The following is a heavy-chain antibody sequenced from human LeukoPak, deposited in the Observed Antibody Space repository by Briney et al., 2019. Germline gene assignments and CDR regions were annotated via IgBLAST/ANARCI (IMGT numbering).Heavy chain of an antibody. CDR1: GGSISSSSYY. Sequence: SETLSLTCTVSGGSISSSSYYWGWIRQPPGKGLEWIGNIYYSGSTYYNPSLKSRVTISVDTSKNQFSLKLSSVTAADTAVYYCARQDYYGSGSYSWGQGTLVTVSS. CDR2: IYYSGST. J-gene: IGHJ5*02. V-gene: IGHV4-39*01. D-gene: IGHD3-10*01. CDR3: ARQDYYGSGSYS.